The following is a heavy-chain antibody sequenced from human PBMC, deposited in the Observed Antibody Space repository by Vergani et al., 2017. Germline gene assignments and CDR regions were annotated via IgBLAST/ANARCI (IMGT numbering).Heavy chain of an antibody. CDR2: IYHSGST. J-gene: IGHJ6*03. CDR3: ASVPSLGYYYYYMDV. V-gene: IGHV4-38-2*02. Sequence: QVQLPESGPGLVKPSETLSLTCTVSGYSISSGYYWGWIRQPPGKGLEWIGSIYHSGSTYYNPALKSRVPISVDPSKNQFSLKLGSVTAADTAVYYCASVPSLGYYYYYMDVWGKGTTVTVSS. CDR1: GYSISSGYY. D-gene: IGHD2-2*01.